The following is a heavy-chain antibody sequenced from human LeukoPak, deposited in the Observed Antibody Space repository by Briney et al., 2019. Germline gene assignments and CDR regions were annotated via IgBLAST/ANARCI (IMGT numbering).Heavy chain of an antibody. CDR3: ARRGGRNYYGSGDPFDY. D-gene: IGHD3-10*01. CDR2: INPNSGGT. CDR1: GYTFTGYY. V-gene: IGHV1-2*02. J-gene: IGHJ4*02. Sequence: ASVKVSCKASGYTFTGYYMHWVRQAPGQGLEWMGWINPNSGGTNYAQKFQGRVTMTRDTSISTAYMELSRLRSDDTAVYYCARRGGRNYYGSGDPFDYWGQGTLVTVSS.